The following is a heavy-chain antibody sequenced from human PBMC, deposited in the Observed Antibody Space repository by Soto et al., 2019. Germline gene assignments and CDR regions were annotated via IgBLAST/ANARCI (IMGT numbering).Heavy chain of an antibody. CDR2: IYYSGST. CDR3: ARAGYYDFWSGPRNWFDP. J-gene: IGHJ5*02. D-gene: IGHD3-3*01. V-gene: IGHV4-59*01. Sequence: PSETLSLTCTVSGGSISSYYWSWIRQPPGKGLEWIGYIYYSGSTNYNPSLKSRVTISVDTSKNQFSLKLSSVTAADTAVYYCARAGYYDFWSGPRNWFDPWGQGTLVTVS. CDR1: GGSISSYY.